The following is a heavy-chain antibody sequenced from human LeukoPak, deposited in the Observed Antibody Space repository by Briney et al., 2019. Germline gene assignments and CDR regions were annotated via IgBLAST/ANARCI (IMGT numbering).Heavy chain of an antibody. CDR3: ARDLDYYDSSGYSY. Sequence: SETLSLTCTVSGGSISSYYWSWIRQPPGKGLEWIGYIYYSGSTNYNPSLKSRVTISVDTSKNQFSLKLSSVTAADTAVYYCARDLDYYDSSGYSYWGQGILVTVSS. CDR1: GGSISSYY. J-gene: IGHJ4*02. CDR2: IYYSGST. D-gene: IGHD3-22*01. V-gene: IGHV4-59*01.